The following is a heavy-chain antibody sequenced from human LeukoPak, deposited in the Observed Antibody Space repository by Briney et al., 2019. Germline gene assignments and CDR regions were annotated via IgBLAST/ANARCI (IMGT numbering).Heavy chain of an antibody. CDR2: ISWNSGSI. V-gene: IGHV3-9*01. Sequence: GGSLRLSCAASGFTFDDYAMHWVRQAPGKGLEWVSGISWNSGSIGYADSVKGRFTISRDNAKNSLYLQMNSLRAEDTALYYCVGSDGAKLYYGMGVWGQGTTVTVSS. CDR3: VGSDGAKLYYGMGV. J-gene: IGHJ6*02. D-gene: IGHD4/OR15-4a*01. CDR1: GFTFDDYA.